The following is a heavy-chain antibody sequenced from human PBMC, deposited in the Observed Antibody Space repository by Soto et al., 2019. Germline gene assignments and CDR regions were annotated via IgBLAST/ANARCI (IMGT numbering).Heavy chain of an antibody. Sequence: EVQLLESGGGLVQPGGSLRLSCAASGFTFSSYAMSWVRQAPGKGLDWVSTISGSGGSTYYADSVKGRFTMSRDNSKNTVYLHMNSLRAEDTAIYYCAKERQATTVTLPDYWGQGTLVTVSS. CDR2: ISGSGGST. V-gene: IGHV3-23*01. D-gene: IGHD4-17*01. CDR1: GFTFSSYA. CDR3: AKERQATTVTLPDY. J-gene: IGHJ4*02.